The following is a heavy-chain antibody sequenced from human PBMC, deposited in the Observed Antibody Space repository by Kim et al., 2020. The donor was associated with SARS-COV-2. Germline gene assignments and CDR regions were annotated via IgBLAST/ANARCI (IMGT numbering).Heavy chain of an antibody. J-gene: IGHJ3*02. V-gene: IGHV3-53*01. Sequence: KVRLTISRDNSKNTLYLQMNSLRAEDTAVYYCARVLRTLYSSGWYDAFDIWGQGTMVTVSS. CDR3: ARVLRTLYSSGWYDAFDI. D-gene: IGHD6-19*01.